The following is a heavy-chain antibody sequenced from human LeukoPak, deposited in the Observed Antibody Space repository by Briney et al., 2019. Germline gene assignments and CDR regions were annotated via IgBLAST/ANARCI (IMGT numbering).Heavy chain of an antibody. V-gene: IGHV4-59*01. Sequence: SETLSLTCTVSGGSISSYYWSWIRQPPGKGLEWIGYIDYSGSTNYNPSPKSRVTISVDTSKNQFSLKLSSVTAADTAVYYCAREYNGGAPNWFDPWGQGTLVTVSS. D-gene: IGHD3-16*01. CDR1: GGSISSYY. J-gene: IGHJ5*02. CDR3: AREYNGGAPNWFDP. CDR2: IDYSGST.